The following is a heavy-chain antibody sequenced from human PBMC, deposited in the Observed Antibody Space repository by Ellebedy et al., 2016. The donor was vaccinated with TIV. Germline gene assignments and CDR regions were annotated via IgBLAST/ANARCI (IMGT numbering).Heavy chain of an antibody. CDR1: GFTFSSYW. V-gene: IGHV3-74*01. J-gene: IGHJ4*02. CDR2: INSDGSRT. D-gene: IGHD3-10*01. CDR3: TRETGSGNNDY. Sequence: GGSLRLSCVASGFTFSSYWMHWVRQAPGKGLVWVSRINSDGSRTTYADSVKGRFTISRDNAKNTLYLQMSSLRAEDTAVYYCTRETGSGNNDYWGQGTLVTVSS.